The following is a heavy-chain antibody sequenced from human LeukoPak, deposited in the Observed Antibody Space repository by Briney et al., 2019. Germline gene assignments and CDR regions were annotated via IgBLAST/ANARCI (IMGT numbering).Heavy chain of an antibody. CDR2: ISGSGGST. CDR3: AKDLGYYGSGSYLVGNWFDP. D-gene: IGHD3-10*01. CDR1: GFTFSSYA. V-gene: IGHV3-23*01. J-gene: IGHJ5*02. Sequence: GGSLRLSCAASGFTFSSYAMSWVRQAPGKGLEWVSAISGSGGSTYYADSVKGRFTISRDNSKNTLYLQMNSPRAEDTAVYYCAKDLGYYGSGSYLVGNWFDPWGQGTLVTVSS.